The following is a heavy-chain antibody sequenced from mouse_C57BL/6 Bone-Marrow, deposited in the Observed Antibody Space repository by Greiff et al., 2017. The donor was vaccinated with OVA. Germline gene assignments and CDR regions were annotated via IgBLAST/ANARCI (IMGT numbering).Heavy chain of an antibody. Sequence: EVKLVESGGGLVQPGGSMKLSCAASGFTFSDAWMDWVRQSPEKGLEWVAEIRNKANNHATYYAESVKGRFTISRDDSKSSVYLQMNSLRAEDTGIYYCTGGAVVATDYAMDYWGQGTSVTVSS. D-gene: IGHD1-1*01. CDR1: GFTFSDAW. J-gene: IGHJ4*01. V-gene: IGHV6-6*01. CDR3: TGGAVVATDYAMDY. CDR2: IRNKANNHAT.